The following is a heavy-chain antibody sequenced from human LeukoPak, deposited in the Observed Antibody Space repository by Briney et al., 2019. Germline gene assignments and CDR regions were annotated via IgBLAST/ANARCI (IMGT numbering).Heavy chain of an antibody. J-gene: IGHJ4*02. V-gene: IGHV3-53*05. CDR1: GFTVSSNY. Sequence: GGSLRLSCAASGFTVSSNYMSWVRQAPGKGLEWVSVIYSGGSTYYADSVKGRFTISRDNSKNTLYLQMNSLRAEDTAVYYCAKGVFRLWFGESMYYFDYWGQGTLVTVSS. CDR2: IYSGGST. D-gene: IGHD3-10*01. CDR3: AKGVFRLWFGESMYYFDY.